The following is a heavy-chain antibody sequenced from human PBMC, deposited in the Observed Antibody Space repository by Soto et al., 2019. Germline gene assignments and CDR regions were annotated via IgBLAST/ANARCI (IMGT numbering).Heavy chain of an antibody. Sequence: GGSLRLSCAASGFTFSDHYMDWVRQAPGKGLEWVGRTRNKANSYTTEYAASVKGRFTISRDDSKNSLYLQMNSLKTEDTAVYYCARDDIAAAGTGPTPPYYYYGMDVWGQGTTVTVSS. CDR3: ARDDIAAAGTGPTPPYYYYGMDV. V-gene: IGHV3-72*01. D-gene: IGHD6-13*01. J-gene: IGHJ6*02. CDR2: TRNKANSYTT. CDR1: GFTFSDHY.